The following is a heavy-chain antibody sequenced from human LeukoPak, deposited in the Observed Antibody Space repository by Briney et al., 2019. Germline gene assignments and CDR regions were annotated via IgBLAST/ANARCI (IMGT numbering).Heavy chain of an antibody. Sequence: GASVKVSCKASGYTFTSYAMHWVRQAPGQRLEWMGRINPNSGGTNYAQKFQGRVTMTRDTSISTAYMELSRLSSDDTAVYYCATSRDRIAAAGRDEFDYWGQGTLVTVSS. J-gene: IGHJ4*02. CDR1: GYTFTSYA. D-gene: IGHD6-13*01. CDR3: ATSRDRIAAAGRDEFDY. CDR2: INPNSGGT. V-gene: IGHV1-2*06.